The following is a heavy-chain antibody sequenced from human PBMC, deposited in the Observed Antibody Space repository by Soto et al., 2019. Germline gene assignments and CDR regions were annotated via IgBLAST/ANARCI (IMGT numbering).Heavy chain of an antibody. D-gene: IGHD4-17*01. J-gene: IGHJ6*02. CDR1: GFTFSSYA. CDR2: ISYDGSNK. CDR3: ARVFTVTTYPLGGAYYYYGMDV. Sequence: GGSLRLSCAASGFTFSSYAMHWVRQAPGKGLEWVAVISYDGSNKYYADSVKGRFTISRDNSKNTLYLQMNSLRAEDTAVYYCARVFTVTTYPLGGAYYYYGMDVWGQGTTVTVSS. V-gene: IGHV3-30-3*01.